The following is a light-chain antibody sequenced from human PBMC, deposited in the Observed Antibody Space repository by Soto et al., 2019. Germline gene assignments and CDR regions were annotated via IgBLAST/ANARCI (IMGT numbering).Light chain of an antibody. CDR1: QSVGTY. CDR3: QHRSDWPG. J-gene: IGKJ5*01. Sequence: IVLTQSPATLSLSPGEPATLPCRASQSVGTYLAWYQQKPGQAPRTLIYEASNRATGISARFSGSGSGTDFTLTISSLEPEDFAVYYCQHRSDWPGFGQGTRLEIK. V-gene: IGKV3-11*01. CDR2: EAS.